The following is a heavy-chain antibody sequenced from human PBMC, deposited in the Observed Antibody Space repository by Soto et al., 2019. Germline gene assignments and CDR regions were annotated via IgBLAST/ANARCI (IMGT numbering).Heavy chain of an antibody. J-gene: IGHJ6*03. V-gene: IGHV4-59*08. D-gene: IGHD4-4*01. Sequence: SETLSLTCTVSGGSISSYYWSWIRQPPGKVLEWIGYIYYSGSTNYNPSLKSRVTISVDTSKNQFSLKLSSVTAADTAVYYCARHNHDYSNYVSVYYYYMDVWGKGTTVTVSS. CDR3: ARHNHDYSNYVSVYYYYMDV. CDR1: GGSISSYY. CDR2: IYYSGST.